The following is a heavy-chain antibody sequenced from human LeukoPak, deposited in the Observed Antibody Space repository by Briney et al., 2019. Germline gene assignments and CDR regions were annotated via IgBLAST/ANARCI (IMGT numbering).Heavy chain of an antibody. CDR2: KWNDGSYK. D-gene: IGHD1-26*01. CDR1: GFTFSSFG. Sequence: QAGGSLRLSCAASGFTFSSFGMHWVRQAPGKGLEWVAAKWNDGSYKYYAESGMGRFTISRDNSKNTLYLEMNSLRAEDTAVYYCAKPTSGSGSFLIEYWGQGTLVTVSS. J-gene: IGHJ4*02. CDR3: AKPTSGSGSFLIEY. V-gene: IGHV3-33*06.